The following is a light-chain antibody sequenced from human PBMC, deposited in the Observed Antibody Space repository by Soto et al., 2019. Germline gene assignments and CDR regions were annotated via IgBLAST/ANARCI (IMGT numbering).Light chain of an antibody. CDR3: QQYNNWPPIT. Sequence: EIVMTQSPATLSVSPGERATLSCRASQSVSSNLAWYQQKPGQAPRLLIYGASTRATGIPARFSGSGSGTDFTPTTRGLRSKDFAVYYCQQYNNWPPITFGQGTRLEIK. V-gene: IGKV3-15*01. J-gene: IGKJ5*01. CDR1: QSVSSN. CDR2: GAS.